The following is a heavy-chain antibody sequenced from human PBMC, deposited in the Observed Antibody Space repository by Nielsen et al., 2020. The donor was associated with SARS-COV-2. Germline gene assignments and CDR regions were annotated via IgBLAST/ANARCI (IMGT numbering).Heavy chain of an antibody. Sequence: SVKVSCKASGGTFSSYAISWVRQAPGQGLEWMGGIIPIFGTANYAQKFQGRVTITADESTSTAYMELSSLRSEDTAVYYCARDRLGNGYYDSIWGQGTLGTVSS. CDR2: IIPIFGTA. V-gene: IGHV1-69*13. CDR3: ARDRLGNGYYDSI. D-gene: IGHD3-22*01. J-gene: IGHJ4*02. CDR1: GGTFSSYA.